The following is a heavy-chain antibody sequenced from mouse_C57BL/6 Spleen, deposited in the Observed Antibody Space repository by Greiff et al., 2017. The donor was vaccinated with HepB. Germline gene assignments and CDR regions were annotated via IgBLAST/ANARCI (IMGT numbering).Heavy chain of an antibody. CDR2: INPNNGGT. CDR1: GYTFTDYN. D-gene: IGHD2-2*01. Sequence: VQLQQSGPELVKPGASVKIPCKASGYTFTDYNMDWVKQSHGKSLEWIGDINPNNGGTIFNQKFKGKATLTVDKSSSTAYMELPSLTSEDTAVYYCARRGDWLDFDYWGQGTTLTVSS. J-gene: IGHJ2*01. V-gene: IGHV1-18*01. CDR3: ARRGDWLDFDY.